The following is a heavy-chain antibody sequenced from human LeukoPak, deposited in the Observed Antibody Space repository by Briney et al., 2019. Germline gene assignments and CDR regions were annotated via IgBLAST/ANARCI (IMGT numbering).Heavy chain of an antibody. CDR1: GGSISSSSYY. J-gene: IGHJ4*02. CDR3: AREASSESFFDY. D-gene: IGHD6-6*01. Sequence: SETLSLTCTVSGGSISSSSYYWGWIRQPPGKGLEWIGSIYYSGSTYYNPSLKSRVSISVDTSNNQFPLRLTPVTAADTAVYYCAREASSESFFDYWGQGTLVTVSS. V-gene: IGHV4-39*06. CDR2: IYYSGST.